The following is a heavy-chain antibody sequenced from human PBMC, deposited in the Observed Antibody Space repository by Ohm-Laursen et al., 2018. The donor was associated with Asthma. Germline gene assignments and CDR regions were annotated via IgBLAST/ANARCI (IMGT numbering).Heavy chain of an antibody. Sequence: SLRLSCAASGFTFSHYNMNWVRQAPGKGLEWVSSITDTSRYIKYADSVQGRFTISRDNSKDTLYLQMNSLRADDTAVYYCAKDWGVPHYAFDIWGQGSLVTVSS. J-gene: IGHJ3*02. CDR2: ITDTSRYI. V-gene: IGHV3-21*01. CDR1: GFTFSHYN. CDR3: AKDWGVPHYAFDI. D-gene: IGHD3-16*01.